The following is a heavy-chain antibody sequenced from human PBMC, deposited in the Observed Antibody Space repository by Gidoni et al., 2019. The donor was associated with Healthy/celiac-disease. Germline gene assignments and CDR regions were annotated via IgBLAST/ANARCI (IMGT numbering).Heavy chain of an antibody. CDR2: ISSSSRYI. Sequence: EVQLVESGGGLVKPGGSLRLSCAASGFTFSSYSMNWVRQAPGKGLEWVSSISSSSRYIYYADSVKGRFTISRDNAKNSLYLQMNSLRAEDTAVYYCARDGIIVVVPAAIYYGMDVWGQGTTVTVSS. J-gene: IGHJ6*02. CDR3: ARDGIIVVVPAAIYYGMDV. V-gene: IGHV3-21*01. D-gene: IGHD2-2*01. CDR1: GFTFSSYS.